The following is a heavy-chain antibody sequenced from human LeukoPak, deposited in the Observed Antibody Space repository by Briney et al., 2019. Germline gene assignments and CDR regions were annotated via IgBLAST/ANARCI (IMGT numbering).Heavy chain of an antibody. D-gene: IGHD6-6*01. CDR2: INPNSGVT. J-gene: IGHJ6*03. V-gene: IGHV1-2*02. CDR1: GYTFTGYY. Sequence: ASVKVSCKASGYTFTGYYMHWVRQAPGQGLEWMGWINPNSGVTNYAQKFQDRVTMTRDTSISTAYMELSRLRSDDTAVYYCARDPIAARHYYYYMDVWGKGTTVTVSS. CDR3: ARDPIAARHYYYYMDV.